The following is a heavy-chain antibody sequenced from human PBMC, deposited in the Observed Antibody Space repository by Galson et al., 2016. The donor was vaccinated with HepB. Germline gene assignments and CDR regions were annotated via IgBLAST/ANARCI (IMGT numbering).Heavy chain of an antibody. CDR1: GFTFSDYY. Sequence: SLRLSCAASGFTFSDYYMSWIRQAPGKGLEWVSYISSTSSYANYADSVKGRFTISRDNAKNSLYLQMNSLGAEDTAVYYCARDREWEKLIGLVFDYWGQGTLVTISS. CDR2: ISSTSSYA. D-gene: IGHD1-26*01. J-gene: IGHJ4*02. V-gene: IGHV3-11*05. CDR3: ARDREWEKLIGLVFDY.